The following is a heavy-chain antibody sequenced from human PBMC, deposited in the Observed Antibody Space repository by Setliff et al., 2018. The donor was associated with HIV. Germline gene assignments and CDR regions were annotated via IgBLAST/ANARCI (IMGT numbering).Heavy chain of an antibody. CDR2: IIPMYNIP. V-gene: IGHV1-69*13. Sequence: GASVKVSCKTSGGTLSNYVITWVRQAPGQGLEWMGMIIPMYNIPAYAQKFQGRVTFTADESTSTAYMELSSLSSEDTAVYYCARDQTGVAAAAFGGGSAWSDEGFDIWGQGTMFTVSS. D-gene: IGHD6-13*01. J-gene: IGHJ3*02. CDR3: ARDQTGVAAAAFGGGSAWSDEGFDI. CDR1: GGTLSNYV.